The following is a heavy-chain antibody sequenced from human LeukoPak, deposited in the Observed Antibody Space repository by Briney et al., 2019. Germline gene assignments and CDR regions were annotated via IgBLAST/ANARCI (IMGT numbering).Heavy chain of an antibody. D-gene: IGHD3-10*01. J-gene: IGHJ6*03. V-gene: IGHV3-53*01. CDR3: ASGSGSYRTPYYYMDV. Sequence: GGSLRLSCAASGFTVSSNYMSWVRQAPGKGLEWVSVIYSGGSTYYADSVKGRFTIPRDNSKNTLYLQMNNLRAEDTAVYYCASGSGSYRTPYYYMDVWGTGTTVTVSS. CDR2: IYSGGST. CDR1: GFTVSSNY.